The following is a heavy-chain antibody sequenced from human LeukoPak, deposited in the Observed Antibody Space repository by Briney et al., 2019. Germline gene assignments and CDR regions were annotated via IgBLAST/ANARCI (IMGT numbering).Heavy chain of an antibody. D-gene: IGHD5-24*01. J-gene: IGHJ3*02. CDR1: GGSISSSSYY. CDR3: ARFDGYSYFSRDAFDI. CDR2: IYYSGST. V-gene: IGHV4-39*01. Sequence: SETLSLTCTVSGGSISSSSYYWGWIRQPPGKGLEWIGSIYYSGSTYYNPSLKSRVTISVDTSKNQFSLKLSSVTAADTAVYYCARFDGYSYFSRDAFDIWGQGTMVTVSS.